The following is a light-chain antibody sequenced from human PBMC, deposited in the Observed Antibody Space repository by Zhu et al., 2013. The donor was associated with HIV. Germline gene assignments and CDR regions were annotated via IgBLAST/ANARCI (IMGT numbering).Light chain of an antibody. J-gene: IGKJ1*01. CDR2: GAS. CDR3: QQYGNSPWT. Sequence: VVLTQSPGTLSLSPGERVILSCRASQTVSSSYLAWYQQKPGQGPRLLIYGASTRATGTPARFSGSGSGTDFTLTISRLEPEDFAVYYCQQYGNSPWTFGQGTKVEIK. V-gene: IGKV3-20*01. CDR1: QTVSSSY.